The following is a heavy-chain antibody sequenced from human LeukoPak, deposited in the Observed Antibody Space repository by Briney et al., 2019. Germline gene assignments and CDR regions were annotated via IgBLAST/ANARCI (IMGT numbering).Heavy chain of an antibody. J-gene: IGHJ4*02. CDR3: ARRGSGSYSHYDY. D-gene: IGHD1-26*01. Sequence: GESLKISCKGSGYYFPSYWIGWVRQMPGKGPEWMGIIYPGDSDTRYRPSFQGQVTFSADKSVSTAYLHWSSLEASDTGMYYCARRGSGSYSHYDYWGQGTLVTVSS. V-gene: IGHV5-51*01. CDR1: GYYFPSYW. CDR2: IYPGDSDT.